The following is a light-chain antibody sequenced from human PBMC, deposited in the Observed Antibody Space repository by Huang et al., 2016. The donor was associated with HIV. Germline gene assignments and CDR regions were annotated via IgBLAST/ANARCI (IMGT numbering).Light chain of an antibody. J-gene: IGKJ4*01. V-gene: IGKV3D-15*01. CDR3: QQYDKWPPGLT. Sequence: EIKMTQSPATLSVSPGGRVTLSCRASQNVRNNLAWYQQKTGQAPRLLIYDKSTRASGIPARFSGSGSGTEFTLTISGLQSEDFAIYYCQQYDKWPPGLTFGGGTKVEI. CDR2: DKS. CDR1: QNVRNN.